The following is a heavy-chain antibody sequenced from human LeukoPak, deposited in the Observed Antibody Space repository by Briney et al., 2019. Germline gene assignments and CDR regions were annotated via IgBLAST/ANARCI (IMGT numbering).Heavy chain of an antibody. CDR1: GGTFSSYA. V-gene: IGHV1-69*13. J-gene: IGHJ4*02. CDR3: ARDIQGGYSYGYGGDY. CDR2: IIPIFGTA. D-gene: IGHD5-18*01. Sequence: ASVKVSCKASGGTFSSYAISWVRQAPGQGLEWMGGIIPIFGTANYAQKFQGSVTITADESTSTAYMELSSLRSEDTAVYYCARDIQGGYSYGYGGDYWGQGTLVTVSS.